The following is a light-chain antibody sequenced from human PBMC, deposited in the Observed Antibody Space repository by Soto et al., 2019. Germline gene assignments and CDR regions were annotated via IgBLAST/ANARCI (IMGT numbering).Light chain of an antibody. J-gene: IGKJ2*01. Sequence: EIVMTQSPATMSVSPGERATLSCRASQSVSNNLAWYQQKPGQAPRLLLYGASTRAIGIPARFSGSRSGTEFTLTISILQSEDFAVYYCQQYIRWPYTFGQGTKLEIK. CDR2: GAS. CDR3: QQYIRWPYT. CDR1: QSVSNN. V-gene: IGKV3-15*01.